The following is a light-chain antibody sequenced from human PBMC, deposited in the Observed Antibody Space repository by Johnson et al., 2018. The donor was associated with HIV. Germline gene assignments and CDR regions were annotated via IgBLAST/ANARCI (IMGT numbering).Light chain of an antibody. CDR3: ETWDSNLSGV. J-gene: IGLJ1*01. Sequence: QSVLTQPPSVSAAPGQKVTISCSGSSSNIGNNYVSWYQQLPGTAPKLLISDNNKRPSGIPDRFSGSKSGTSATLGITGLQTGDEADYYCETWDSNLSGVFGTGTKVTVL. V-gene: IGLV1-51*01. CDR2: DNN. CDR1: SSNIGNNY.